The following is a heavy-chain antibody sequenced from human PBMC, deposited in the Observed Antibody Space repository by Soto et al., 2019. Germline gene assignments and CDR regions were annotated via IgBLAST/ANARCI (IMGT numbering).Heavy chain of an antibody. Sequence: GGSLRLSCAASGFSFKNYALHWVRQAPGKGLEWLAVTSFDGNKEYYADSVKGRFTISRDNSKNTLYLQMNSLRAEDTAVYYCAKDLRGYSYYGMDVWGQGTTVTVSS. J-gene: IGHJ6*02. CDR3: AKDLRGYSYYGMDV. CDR2: TSFDGNKE. D-gene: IGHD5-18*01. V-gene: IGHV3-30-3*01. CDR1: GFSFKNYA.